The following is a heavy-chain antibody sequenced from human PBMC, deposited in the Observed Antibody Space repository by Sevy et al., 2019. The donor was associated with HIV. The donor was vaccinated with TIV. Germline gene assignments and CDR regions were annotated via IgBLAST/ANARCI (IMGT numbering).Heavy chain of an antibody. Sequence: GGSLRLSCAASGFSFTTYAMSWVRQAPGKGLEWVSSITGSGGTIYYADSVKGRFTISRDNSKNTLYLQMNSLRAEDTAVYYCAKDGVYGGNSEHFLHWGQGTLVTVSS. CDR2: ITGSGGTI. D-gene: IGHD4-17*01. V-gene: IGHV3-23*01. CDR3: AKDGVYGGNSEHFLH. J-gene: IGHJ1*01. CDR1: GFSFTTYA.